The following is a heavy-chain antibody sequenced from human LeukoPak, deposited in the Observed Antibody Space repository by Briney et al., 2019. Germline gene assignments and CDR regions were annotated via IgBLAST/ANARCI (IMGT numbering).Heavy chain of an antibody. CDR2: ISSSSSYI. Sequence: GGSLRLSCAASGFTFSSYSMNWVRQAPGKGLEWVSSISSSSSYIYYADSVKGRFTISRDNAKNSLYLQMNSLRAEDTAVYYCARDLPDSSGCPLWDWGQGTLVTVSS. D-gene: IGHD6-19*01. CDR3: ARDLPDSSGCPLWD. V-gene: IGHV3-21*01. J-gene: IGHJ4*02. CDR1: GFTFSSYS.